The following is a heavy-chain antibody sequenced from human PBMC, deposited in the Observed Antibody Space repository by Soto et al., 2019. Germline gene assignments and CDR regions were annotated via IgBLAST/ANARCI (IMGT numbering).Heavy chain of an antibody. V-gene: IGHV4-31*03. CDR1: GGSISSGGYY. Sequence: SETLSLTCTVSGGSISSGGYYWSWIRQHPGKGLEWIGYIYYSGSTYYKPSLKSRVTISVDTSKNQFSLKLSSVTAADTAAYFCAIGLHDSSGYYFSVSWYFDYWGQGTLVTVSS. CDR3: AIGLHDSSGYYFSVSWYFDY. D-gene: IGHD3-22*01. J-gene: IGHJ4*02. CDR2: IYYSGST.